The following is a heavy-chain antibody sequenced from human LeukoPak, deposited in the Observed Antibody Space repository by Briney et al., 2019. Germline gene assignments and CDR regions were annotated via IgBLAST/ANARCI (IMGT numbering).Heavy chain of an antibody. D-gene: IGHD3-9*01. CDR1: GYSISSGYY. V-gene: IGHV4-38-2*01. CDR2: IYHSGST. Sequence: PSETLSLTCAVSGYSISSGYYWGWIRQPPGKGLEWIGSIYHSGSTYYNPSLKSRVTISVDTSKNRFSLKLSSVTAADTAVYYCARGGPSRYFDWLLFRSDYWGQGTLVTVSS. J-gene: IGHJ4*02. CDR3: ARGGPSRYFDWLLFRSDY.